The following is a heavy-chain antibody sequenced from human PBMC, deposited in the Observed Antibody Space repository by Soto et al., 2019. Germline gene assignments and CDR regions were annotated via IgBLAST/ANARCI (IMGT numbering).Heavy chain of an antibody. CDR1: GFTVSSNF. V-gene: IGHV3-53*01. J-gene: IGHJ6*04. CDR2: IHRGGTT. D-gene: IGHD6-13*01. Sequence: EVQLVESGGGWIQPGGSLRLSCAASGFTVSSNFMTWVRQAPGKGLEWVSNIHRGGTTYYADAVRGRFSVSRDNSQNALFLQMNSLRVEDTAVYFCTRGAGNSWVYEYGMDVWGEGTAVTVSS. CDR3: TRGAGNSWVYEYGMDV.